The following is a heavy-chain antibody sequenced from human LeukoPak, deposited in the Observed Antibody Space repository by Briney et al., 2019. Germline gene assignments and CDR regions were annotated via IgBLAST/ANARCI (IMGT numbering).Heavy chain of an antibody. CDR3: ARDCEPDAFDI. Sequence: GGSLRLSCAASGFILSSYEMNWVRQAPGKGLEWVSYISSSGSSIYYADSVKGRFTISRDNAKNSLYLQMNSLRAEDTAVYYCARDCEPDAFDIWGQGTMVTVSS. D-gene: IGHD2-21*01. J-gene: IGHJ3*02. V-gene: IGHV3-48*03. CDR1: GFILSSYE. CDR2: ISSSGSSI.